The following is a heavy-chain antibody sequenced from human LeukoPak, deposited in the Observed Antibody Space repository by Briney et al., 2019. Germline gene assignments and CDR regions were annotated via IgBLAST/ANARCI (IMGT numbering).Heavy chain of an antibody. CDR1: GYTFTSYA. CDR2: IIPILGIA. Sequence: SVKVSCKASGYTFTSYAISWVRQAPGQGLEWMGRIIPILGIANYAQKFQGRVTITADKSTSTAYMELSSLRSEDTAVYYCARDLGSYYDSSGYYYAGGYWGQGTLVTVSS. J-gene: IGHJ4*02. CDR3: ARDLGSYYDSSGYYYAGGY. D-gene: IGHD3-22*01. V-gene: IGHV1-69*04.